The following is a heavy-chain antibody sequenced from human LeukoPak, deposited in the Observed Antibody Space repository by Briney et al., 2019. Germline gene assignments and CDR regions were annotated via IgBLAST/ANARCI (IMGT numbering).Heavy chain of an antibody. CDR2: ISGSGGST. CDR1: GFTFSSYS. V-gene: IGHV3-23*01. CDR3: AKENYDTSGYYYIPYYFDY. D-gene: IGHD3-22*01. J-gene: IGHJ4*02. Sequence: GGSLRLSCAVSGFTFSSYSLSWVRKAPGKGLEWVPGISGSGGSTHYADSVKGRFTISRDNSKSTLYLQMNSLRAEDTAVYYCAKENYDTSGYYYIPYYFDYWGQGTLVTVSS.